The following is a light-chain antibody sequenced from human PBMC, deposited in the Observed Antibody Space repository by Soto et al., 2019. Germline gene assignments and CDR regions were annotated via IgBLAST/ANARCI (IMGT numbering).Light chain of an antibody. CDR3: QQCNNSPFS. Sequence: VMTQSPATLSMSPGARVTISCRAGQGVTTNFAWYQQKSGQSPRLLIYDVSSRATGVPSRFSGTGSETDFTLTISSLQSEDSAIYFCQQCNNSPFSFGQGTRLEIK. V-gene: IGKV3-15*01. CDR2: DVS. CDR1: QGVTTN. J-gene: IGKJ5*01.